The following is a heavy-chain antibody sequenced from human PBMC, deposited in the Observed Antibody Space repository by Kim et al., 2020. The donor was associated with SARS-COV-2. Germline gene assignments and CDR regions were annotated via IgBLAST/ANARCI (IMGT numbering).Heavy chain of an antibody. CDR3: ARDSADSSSWYFAFDI. J-gene: IGHJ3*02. Sequence: SLKRRVTMSVDTSKNQFSLKLSSVTAADTAVYYCARDSADSSSWYFAFDIWGQGTMVTVSS. D-gene: IGHD6-13*01. V-gene: IGHV4-4*07.